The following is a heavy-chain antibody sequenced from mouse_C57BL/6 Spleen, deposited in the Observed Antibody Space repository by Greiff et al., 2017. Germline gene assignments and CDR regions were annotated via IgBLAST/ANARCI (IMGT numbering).Heavy chain of an antibody. J-gene: IGHJ2*01. CDR1: GFTFSSYT. D-gene: IGHD1-1*01. CDR3: ARQTTVAPFDY. V-gene: IGHV5-9*01. CDR2: ISGGGGNT. Sequence: EVKLVESGGGLVKPGGSLKLSCAASGFTFSSYTMSWVRQTPEKRLEWVATISGGGGNTYYPDSVKGRFTISRDNAKNTLYLQMSSLRSEDTALYYCARQTTVAPFDYWGQGTTLTVSS.